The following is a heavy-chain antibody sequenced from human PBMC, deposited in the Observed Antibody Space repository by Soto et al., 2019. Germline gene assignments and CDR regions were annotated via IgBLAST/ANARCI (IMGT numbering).Heavy chain of an antibody. J-gene: IGHJ4*02. CDR3: ARDFYPMAYYFDY. D-gene: IGHD3-10*01. V-gene: IGHV1-18*01. CDR1: GYRFTNHG. Sequence: ASVKVSCKASGYRFTNHGISWVRQAPGQGLEWMGWIIGNDGKTKYARKFQGRVTMTTDTSTSTAYMEMNSLRHDDTAVYYCARDFYPMAYYFDYWGQGTLVTVSS. CDR2: IIGNDGKT.